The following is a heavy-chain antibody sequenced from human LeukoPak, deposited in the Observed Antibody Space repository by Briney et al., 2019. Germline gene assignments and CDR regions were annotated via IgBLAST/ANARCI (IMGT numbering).Heavy chain of an antibody. CDR2: IYSGGST. CDR1: GFTVSSNY. J-gene: IGHJ3*02. V-gene: IGHV3-66*01. CDR3: GREAIQLWGGGGGTFDI. D-gene: IGHD5-18*01. Sequence: GGSLRLSCAASGFTVSSNYMSWVRQAPGKGLEWVSVIYSGGSTYYADSVKGRFTISRDNSKNTLYLQMNSLRAEDTAVYYCGREAIQLWGGGGGTFDIWGQGTMVTVSS.